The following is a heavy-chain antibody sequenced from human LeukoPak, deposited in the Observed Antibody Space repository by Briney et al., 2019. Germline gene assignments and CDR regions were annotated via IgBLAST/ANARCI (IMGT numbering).Heavy chain of an antibody. CDR2: ISSSSGYI. V-gene: IGHV3-21*01. Sequence: GGSLRLSCEASGFRFRNHWMNWVRQAPGKGLEWVSSISSSSGYIYYADSVKGRFTISRDNAKNSLYLQMNSLRAEDTAVYYCARDWVTTTGLKYYYYMDVWGKGTTVTVSS. CDR3: ARDWVTTTGLKYYYYMDV. D-gene: IGHD1-1*01. CDR1: GFRFRNHW. J-gene: IGHJ6*03.